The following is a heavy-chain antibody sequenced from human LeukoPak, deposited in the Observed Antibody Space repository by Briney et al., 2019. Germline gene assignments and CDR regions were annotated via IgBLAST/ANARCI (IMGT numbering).Heavy chain of an antibody. CDR2: IYYSGST. J-gene: IGHJ4*02. CDR3: ARVATVVVDY. V-gene: IGHV4-31*03. Sequence: KASETLSLTCTVSGGSISSGGYYWSWIRQHPGKGLEWIGHIYYSGSTYYNPSLKSRVTISVDTSKNQFSLKLSSVTAADTAVYYCARVATVVVDYWGQGTLVTVSS. CDR1: GGSISSGGYY. D-gene: IGHD4-23*01.